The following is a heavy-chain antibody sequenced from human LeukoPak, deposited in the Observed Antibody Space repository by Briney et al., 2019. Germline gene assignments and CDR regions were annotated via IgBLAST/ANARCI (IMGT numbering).Heavy chain of an antibody. CDR1: GDSISRGHW. V-gene: IGHV4-4*02. D-gene: IGHD2-21*01. CDR3: ARNHDWAFDY. Sequence: SGTLSLTCAASGDSISRGHWWNWVRQPPGKGLEWIGEIFHTGNTNYNPSLKSRVTMSVDKSKNQFSLNLTSVTATDTAVYYCARNHDWAFDYWGQGTLATVSS. CDR2: IFHTGNT. J-gene: IGHJ4*02.